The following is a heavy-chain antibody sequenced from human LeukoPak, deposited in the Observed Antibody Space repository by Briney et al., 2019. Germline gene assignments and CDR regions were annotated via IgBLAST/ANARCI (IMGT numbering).Heavy chain of an antibody. Sequence: PPRGSLRLSCAASGFTFSSYVMSWVRQAPGKGLEWVSALSGGGDSTYYVDSVKGRFTTSRDNSKNTLYLQMNSLRAEDTAVYYCAKGSSSGRPYYFDYWGQGALVTVSS. J-gene: IGHJ4*02. D-gene: IGHD6-19*01. CDR3: AKGSSSGRPYYFDY. CDR1: GFTFSSYV. V-gene: IGHV3-23*01. CDR2: LSGGGDST.